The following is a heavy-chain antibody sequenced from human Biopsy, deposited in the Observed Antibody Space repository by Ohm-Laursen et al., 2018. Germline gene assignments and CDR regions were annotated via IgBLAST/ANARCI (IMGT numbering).Heavy chain of an antibody. Sequence: GASVKVSCKTSGYTFTAYGISWVRQAPGQGLEWMGWISTSNDDTNIAQKFQGRVSMTTDTSTRTAYMELRSLRSGDTAIYFCARDPGYDFWSGSDPFDIWGQGTLVTVSS. D-gene: IGHD3-3*01. CDR2: ISTSNDDT. CDR1: GYTFTAYG. J-gene: IGHJ3*02. CDR3: ARDPGYDFWSGSDPFDI. V-gene: IGHV1-18*04.